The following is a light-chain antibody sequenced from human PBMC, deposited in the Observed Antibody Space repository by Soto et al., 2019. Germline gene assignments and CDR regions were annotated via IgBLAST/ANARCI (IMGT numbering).Light chain of an antibody. Sequence: EIVLTQSPATLSLSPGERATLSCRASQTVTTYLAWYQQKPGQPPRLLIYGASNRATGIPARFSGSGSGTDFTLTISTLEPEDVAVYYCQQRSNWPANFGQGTRLEIK. CDR2: GAS. CDR1: QTVTTY. CDR3: QQRSNWPAN. V-gene: IGKV3-11*01. J-gene: IGKJ5*01.